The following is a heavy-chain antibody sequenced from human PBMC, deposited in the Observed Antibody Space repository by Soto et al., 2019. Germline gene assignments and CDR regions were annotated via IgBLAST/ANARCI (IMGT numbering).Heavy chain of an antibody. V-gene: IGHV3-30*09. CDR3: ARAPTSGLDD. CDR1: GLTFRVFA. D-gene: IGHD3-10*01. Sequence: GGTLRLSCTASGLTFRVFAMHCVRRAPGRGLEWVAVISSDGTTRYYAASMRGRFAISRDNSQNTLYLQMDSLRIEDTAVYYSARAPTSGLDDWGQGTLVTFT. CDR2: ISSDGTTR. J-gene: IGHJ4*02.